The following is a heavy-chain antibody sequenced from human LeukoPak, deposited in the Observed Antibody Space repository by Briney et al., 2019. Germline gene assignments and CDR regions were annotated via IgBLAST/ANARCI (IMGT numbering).Heavy chain of an antibody. V-gene: IGHV3-66*01. Sequence: PGGSLRLSCAASAFSVGSNYMTWVRQAPGKGLEWVSLIYSGGSTYYADSVKGRFTISRDNSKNTLYLQMNSLRAEDTAVYYCMVRGVITRLDYWGQGTLVTVSS. CDR1: AFSVGSNY. CDR3: MVRGVITRLDY. CDR2: IYSGGST. J-gene: IGHJ4*02. D-gene: IGHD3-10*01.